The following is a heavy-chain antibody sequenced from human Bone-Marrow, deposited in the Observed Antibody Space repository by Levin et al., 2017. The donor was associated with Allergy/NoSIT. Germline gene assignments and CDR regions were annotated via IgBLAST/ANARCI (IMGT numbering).Heavy chain of an antibody. Sequence: SETLSLTCTVSGGSISNYYWTWIRQPPGKGLEWIGYIFHTGNTYSNPSLKSRVTISVDTPKNQFSLKLTSATTADTAVYYCARDRNYGGNPYGLDVWGQGTTVTVSS. D-gene: IGHD4-23*01. V-gene: IGHV4-59*01. CDR2: IFHTGNT. CDR3: ARDRNYGGNPYGLDV. J-gene: IGHJ6*02. CDR1: GGSISNYY.